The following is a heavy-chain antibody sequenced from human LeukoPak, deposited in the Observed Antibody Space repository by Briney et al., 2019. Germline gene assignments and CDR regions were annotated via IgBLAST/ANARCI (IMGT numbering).Heavy chain of an antibody. J-gene: IGHJ4*02. CDR1: GFTFSSYA. CDR3: ARGSCGLDY. CDR2: ISYDGSNK. D-gene: IGHD6-25*01. V-gene: IGHV3-30*04. Sequence: GGPLRLSCAASGFTFSSYAMHWVRQAPGKGLEWVAVISYDGSNKYYADSVKGRFTISRDNSKNTLYLQMNSLRAEDTAVYYCARGSCGLDYWGQGTLVTVSS.